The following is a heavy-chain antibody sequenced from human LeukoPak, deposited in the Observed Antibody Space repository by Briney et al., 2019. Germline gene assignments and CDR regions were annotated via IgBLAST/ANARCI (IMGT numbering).Heavy chain of an antibody. J-gene: IGHJ5*02. CDR2: IYYSGST. CDR3: AREGDVYCGGDCYPS. V-gene: IGHV4-61*01. Sequence: SETLSLTCTVSGGSVTSGSYYWNWIRHPPGKGLEWIGFIYYSGSTSYNPSLKSRVTISVDTSKNQFSLNLSSVTAADTAVYYCAREGDVYCGGDCYPSCGQGTLVTVSS. CDR1: GGSVTSGSYY. D-gene: IGHD2-21*02.